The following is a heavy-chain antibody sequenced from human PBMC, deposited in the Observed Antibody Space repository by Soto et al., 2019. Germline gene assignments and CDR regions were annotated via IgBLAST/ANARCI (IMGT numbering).Heavy chain of an antibody. Sequence: GASVKVSCTASGCTFPYYGISWVRHAPGPGLEWMGWISAYNGNTDYAQNLQGRVTMTTDTSTSTVYMELRSLTFDDTAVYYCARGGHKFLPPYNRFDPWGQGTLVTVSS. CDR1: GCTFPYYG. CDR3: ARGGHKFLPPYNRFDP. J-gene: IGHJ5*02. CDR2: ISAYNGNT. D-gene: IGHD2-21*01. V-gene: IGHV1-18*01.